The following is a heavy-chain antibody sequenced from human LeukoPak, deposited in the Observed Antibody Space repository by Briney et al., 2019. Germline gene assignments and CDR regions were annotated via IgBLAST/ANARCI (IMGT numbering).Heavy chain of an antibody. CDR2: ISWNSGSI. CDR1: GFTFDDYA. Sequence: GGSLRLSCAASGFTFDDYAMHWVRQAPGKGLEWVSGISWNSGSIGYADSVKGRFTISRDNAKNSLYLQMNSLRAEDTALYYCAKDLRRRGYYYDSSGLDYWGQGTLVTVSS. D-gene: IGHD3-22*01. J-gene: IGHJ4*02. CDR3: AKDLRRRGYYYDSSGLDY. V-gene: IGHV3-9*01.